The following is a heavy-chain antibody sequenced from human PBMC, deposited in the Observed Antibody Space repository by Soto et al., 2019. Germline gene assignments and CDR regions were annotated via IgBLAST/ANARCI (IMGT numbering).Heavy chain of an antibody. Sequence: SETLSLTCTVSGGSISSYYWSWIRQPPGKGLEWIGYIYYSGSTNYNPSLKSRVTISVDTSKNQFSLKLSSVTAADTAVYYCASAFYSSGWRFDYWGQGTLVTVSS. V-gene: IGHV4-59*01. CDR2: IYYSGST. J-gene: IGHJ4*02. D-gene: IGHD6-19*01. CDR3: ASAFYSSGWRFDY. CDR1: GGSISSYY.